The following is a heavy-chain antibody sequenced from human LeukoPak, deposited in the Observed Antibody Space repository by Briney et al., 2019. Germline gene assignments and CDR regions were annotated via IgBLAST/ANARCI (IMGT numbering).Heavy chain of an antibody. CDR3: ARDPDWDYFDY. D-gene: IGHD3-9*01. CDR2: ISSSSSYI. J-gene: IGHJ4*02. V-gene: IGHV3-21*01. CDR1: GFTFSSSG. Sequence: GGTLRLSCAASGFTFSSSGMNWVRQAPGKGLEWVSSISSSSSYIYYADSVKGRFTISRDNAKNSLYLQMNSLRAEDTAVYYCARDPDWDYFDYWGQGTLVTVSS.